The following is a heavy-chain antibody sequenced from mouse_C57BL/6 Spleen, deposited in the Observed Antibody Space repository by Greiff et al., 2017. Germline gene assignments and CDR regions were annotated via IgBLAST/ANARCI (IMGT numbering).Heavy chain of an antibody. CDR1: GYTFTSYW. J-gene: IGHJ1*03. CDR3: ARMGYDYEFYWYFDV. Sequence: QVQLQQSGAELVRPGSSVKLSCKASGYTFTSYWMDWVKQRPGQGLEWIGNIYPSDSETHYNQKFKDKATLTVDKSSSTAYMQLSSLTSEDSAVYYCARMGYDYEFYWYFDVWGTGTTVTVSS. CDR2: IYPSDSET. D-gene: IGHD2-4*01. V-gene: IGHV1-61*01.